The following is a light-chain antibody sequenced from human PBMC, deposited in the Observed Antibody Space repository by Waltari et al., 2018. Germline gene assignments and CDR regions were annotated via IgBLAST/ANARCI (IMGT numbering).Light chain of an antibody. CDR2: VAY. V-gene: IGKV1-9*01. Sequence: DIQLTQSPSFLSASVGDRVTITCRDSQGISSYLAWYPQKPGKAPEFLMYVAYALQSGVPSRFSGSGFGTEFTLTISSLQPEDFATYYCQQLNTYPLTFGGGTKVEIK. J-gene: IGKJ4*01. CDR1: QGISSY. CDR3: QQLNTYPLT.